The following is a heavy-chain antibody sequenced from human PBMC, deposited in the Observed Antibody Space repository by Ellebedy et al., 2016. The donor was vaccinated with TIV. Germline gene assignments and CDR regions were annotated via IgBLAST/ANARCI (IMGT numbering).Heavy chain of an antibody. J-gene: IGHJ5*02. CDR2: IHPSTGGA. CDR1: GYTFTDHY. CDR3: ARGGRARPAVPFDP. Sequence: ASVKVSCKASGYTFTDHYMHWVRQAPGQGLELMGWIHPSTGGAHYLEKFQGRVTMTRDTSIGTAYMELTRLTSDDTAVYYCARGGRARPAVPFDPWGQGTQVTVSS. D-gene: IGHD2-2*01. V-gene: IGHV1-2*02.